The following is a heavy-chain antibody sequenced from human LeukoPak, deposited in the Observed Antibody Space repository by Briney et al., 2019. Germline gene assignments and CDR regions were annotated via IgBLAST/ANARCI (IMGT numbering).Heavy chain of an antibody. CDR3: ARGPFYGDYVVY. D-gene: IGHD4-17*01. V-gene: IGHV4-34*01. J-gene: IGHJ4*02. Sequence: SETLSLTCAVYGGSFSGYYWSWIRQPPGKGLEWIGEINHSGSTNYNPSLKSRVTISVDTSKNQFSLRLSSVTAADTAVYYCARGPFYGDYVVYWGQGTLVTVSS. CDR2: INHSGST. CDR1: GGSFSGYY.